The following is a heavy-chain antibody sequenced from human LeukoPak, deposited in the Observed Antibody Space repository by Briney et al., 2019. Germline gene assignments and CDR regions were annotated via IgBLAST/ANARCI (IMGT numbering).Heavy chain of an antibody. J-gene: IGHJ6*03. Sequence: GGSLRLSCAASGFTFDDYAMHWVRQAPGKGLEWVGFIRSKAYGGTTEYAASVKGRFTISRDDSKSIAYLQMNSLKTEDTAVYYCTRFVNDYGGTLAYYYYYYMDVWGKGTTVTVSS. D-gene: IGHD4-23*01. CDR1: GFTFDDYA. V-gene: IGHV3-49*04. CDR2: IRSKAYGGTT. CDR3: TRFVNDYGGTLAYYYYYYMDV.